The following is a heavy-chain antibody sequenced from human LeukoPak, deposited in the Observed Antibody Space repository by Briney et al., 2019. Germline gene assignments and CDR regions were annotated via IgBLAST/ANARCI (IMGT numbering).Heavy chain of an antibody. D-gene: IGHD5-12*01. CDR2: IYTSGST. J-gene: IGHJ4*02. CDR1: GGSISSYY. Sequence: SETLSLTCTVSGGSISSYYWSWIRQPAGKGLEWIGRIYTSGSTNYNPSLKSRVTMSVDTSKNQFSLKLSSVTATDTAVYYCARHPWGGYSGYEFDYWGQGTLVTVSS. CDR3: ARHPWGGYSGYEFDY. V-gene: IGHV4-4*07.